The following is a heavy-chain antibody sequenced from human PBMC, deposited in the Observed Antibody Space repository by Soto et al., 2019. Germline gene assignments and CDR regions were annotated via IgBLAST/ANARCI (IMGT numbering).Heavy chain of an antibody. V-gene: IGHV4-4*07. CDR2: IYTSGST. Sequence: QVQLQESGPGLVKPSETLSLTCTVSGGSISSYYWCWIRQPAGKGLEWIGRIYTSGSTNYNPSLKSRVTMSVDTSKNQFSLKLSSVTAADTAVYYCAREGITMIVVAFDAFDIWGQGTMVTVSS. CDR3: AREGITMIVVAFDAFDI. CDR1: GGSISSYY. D-gene: IGHD3-22*01. J-gene: IGHJ3*02.